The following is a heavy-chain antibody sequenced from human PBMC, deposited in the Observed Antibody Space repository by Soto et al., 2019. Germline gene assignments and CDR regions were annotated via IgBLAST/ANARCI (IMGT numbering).Heavy chain of an antibody. J-gene: IGHJ5*02. CDR1: VASMSSGDPC. Sequence: TSETLSLTCTVSVASMSSGDPCWSWIRQHPGKGLEWIGCIYYSGTTNYNPSLKSRLTISVDTSKNQFSLKLNSVTAADTAIYYCAREYGYITGYNWFDPWGQGTLVTVSS. CDR2: IYYSGTT. CDR3: AREYGYITGYNWFDP. V-gene: IGHV4-31*03. D-gene: IGHD5-18*01.